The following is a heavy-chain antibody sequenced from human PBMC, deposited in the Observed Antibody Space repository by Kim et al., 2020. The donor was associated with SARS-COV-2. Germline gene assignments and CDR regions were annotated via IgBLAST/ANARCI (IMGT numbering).Heavy chain of an antibody. V-gene: IGHV4-59*01. CDR1: GGSISSYY. Sequence: SETLSLTCTVSGGSISSYYWSWIRQPPGKGLEWIGYIYYSGSTNYNPSLKSRVTISVDTSKNQFSLKLSSVTAADTAVYYCARYGPYCSSTSCSIDLWGQGTLVTVSS. D-gene: IGHD2-2*01. J-gene: IGHJ5*02. CDR3: ARYGPYCSSTSCSIDL. CDR2: IYYSGST.